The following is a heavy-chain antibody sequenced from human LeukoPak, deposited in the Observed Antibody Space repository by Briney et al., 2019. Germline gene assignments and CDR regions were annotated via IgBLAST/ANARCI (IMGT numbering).Heavy chain of an antibody. Sequence: SETLSLTCAVSGGSISSGGYSWSWIRQPPGKGLEWIGYIYHSGSTYYNPSLKSRVTISVDRSKNQFSLKLSSVTAADTAVYYCARDPHSSGWHDAFDIWGQGTMVTVSS. D-gene: IGHD6-19*01. CDR3: ARDPHSSGWHDAFDI. CDR1: GGSISSGGYS. CDR2: IYHSGST. J-gene: IGHJ3*02. V-gene: IGHV4-30-2*01.